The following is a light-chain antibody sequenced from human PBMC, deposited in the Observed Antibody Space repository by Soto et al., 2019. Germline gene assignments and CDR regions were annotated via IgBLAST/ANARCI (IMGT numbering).Light chain of an antibody. CDR3: SSWPNSGTYV. J-gene: IGLJ1*01. CDR2: DVS. V-gene: IGLV2-14*03. Sequence: QSALTQPASVSGSPVQSSTISCTGSSSDVGAYNYVSWYRHLPGKAPELMIYDVSHRPSGVSDRFSGSKSGNTASLTISGLQAEDDADYYCSSWPNSGTYVFGTGTKVTVL. CDR1: SSDVGAYNY.